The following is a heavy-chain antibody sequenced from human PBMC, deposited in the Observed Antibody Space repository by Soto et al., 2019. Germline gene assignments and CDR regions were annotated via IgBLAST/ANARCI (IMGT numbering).Heavy chain of an antibody. D-gene: IGHD3-3*01. V-gene: IGHV4-34*01. Sequence: QVQLQQWGAGLLKPSETLSLTCDISGEYFSANYWSWIRQTPGKGLEWLGEINHAGTTDYNPSVEDRIIISADASKNQFSLTLTSVTVMATPVYYCATGGLFSSWGQGTLVTVSS. CDR1: GEYFSANY. CDR2: INHAGTT. J-gene: IGHJ5*02. CDR3: ATGGLFSS.